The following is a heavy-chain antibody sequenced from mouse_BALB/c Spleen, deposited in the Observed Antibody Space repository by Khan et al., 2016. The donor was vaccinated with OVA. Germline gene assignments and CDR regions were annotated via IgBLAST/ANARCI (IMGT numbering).Heavy chain of an antibody. CDR1: GYSITSGYA. J-gene: IGHJ2*01. D-gene: IGHD1-1*01. CDR3: ARVKYYGYYFDH. V-gene: IGHV3-2*02. CDR2: ISYSGVT. Sequence: EVQLQESGPGLVKPSQSLSLTCTVTGYSITSGYAWNWIRQFPGNKLEWMGYISYSGVTSYTPSLKSRISITRDTSKNPFFLQLNSVTTEDTATYYCARVKYYGYYFDHWGQGTTLTVSS.